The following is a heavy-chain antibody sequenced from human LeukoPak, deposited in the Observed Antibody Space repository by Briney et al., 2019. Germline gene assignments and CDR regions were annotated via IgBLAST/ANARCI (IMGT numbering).Heavy chain of an antibody. CDR2: ISSSGSYI. J-gene: IGHJ4*02. Sequence: GGSLRLSCAASGFTFSGYWMSWVRQTPGKGLEWVSCISSSGSYIYYADSVKGRFTISRDNAKKSLYLQMNSLRAEDTAVYYCARDEYASSPGYFDYWGQETLVTVSS. D-gene: IGHD6-6*01. CDR3: ARDEYASSPGYFDY. CDR1: GFTFSGYW. V-gene: IGHV3-21*01.